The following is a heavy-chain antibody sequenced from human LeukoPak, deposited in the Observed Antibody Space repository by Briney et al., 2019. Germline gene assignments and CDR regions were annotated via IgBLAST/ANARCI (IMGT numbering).Heavy chain of an antibody. V-gene: IGHV3-7*01. CDR2: IKQDGSEK. Sequence: PGGSLRLSCAASGFTLSSYWMSWVRQAPGKGLEWVANIKQDGSEKYYVDSVKGRFTISRDNAKNSLYLQMNSLRAEDTAVYYCARDWDLVGGQGTLVTVSS. CDR3: ARDWDLV. CDR1: GFTLSSYW. J-gene: IGHJ4*02. D-gene: IGHD1-26*01.